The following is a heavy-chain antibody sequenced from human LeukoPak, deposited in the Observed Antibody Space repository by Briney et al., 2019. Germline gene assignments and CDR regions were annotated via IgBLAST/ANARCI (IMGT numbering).Heavy chain of an antibody. J-gene: IGHJ5*02. V-gene: IGHV4-34*11. CDR2: IYYSGST. CDR3: AREGPWYVKGIAAAGWFDP. Sequence: SETLSLTCAVYGGSFSGYYWSWIRQPPGKGLEWIGYIYYSGSTNYNPSLKSRVTISVDTSKNQFSLKLSSVTAADTAVYYCAREGPWYVKGIAAAGWFDPWGQGTLVTVSS. CDR1: GGSFSGYY. D-gene: IGHD6-13*01.